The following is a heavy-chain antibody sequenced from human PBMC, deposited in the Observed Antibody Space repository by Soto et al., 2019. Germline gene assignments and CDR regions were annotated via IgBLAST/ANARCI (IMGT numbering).Heavy chain of an antibody. V-gene: IGHV1-8*01. CDR1: GYTFTSYD. J-gene: IGHJ4*02. CDR3: AILMTTVTTTGDY. D-gene: IGHD4-17*01. Sequence: ASVKVSCKASGYTFTSYDINWVRQATGQGLEWMGWMNPNSGNTGYAQKFQGRVTMTTDTSMSTAYMELRSLRSDDTAVYYCAILMTTVTTTGDYWGQGTLVTVSS. CDR2: MNPNSGNT.